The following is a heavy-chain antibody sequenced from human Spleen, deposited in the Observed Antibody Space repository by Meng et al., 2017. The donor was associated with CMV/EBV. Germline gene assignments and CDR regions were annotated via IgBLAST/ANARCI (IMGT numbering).Heavy chain of an antibody. Sequence: GGSLRLSCAASGFTLSDYYVSWIRQPPGKGPEWVSYISSSGNTIHYADSVKGRFIISRDTPKNSVSLQMNRLRAEDTAVYYCVREDYRDYFFDTWGQGTLVTVSS. CDR1: GFTLSDYY. CDR2: ISSSGNTI. CDR3: VREDYRDYFFDT. J-gene: IGHJ4*02. D-gene: IGHD4-17*01. V-gene: IGHV3-11*01.